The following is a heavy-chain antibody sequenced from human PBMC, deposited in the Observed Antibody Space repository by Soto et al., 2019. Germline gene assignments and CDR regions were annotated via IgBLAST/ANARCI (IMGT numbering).Heavy chain of an antibody. V-gene: IGHV3-23*01. CDR3: AKDHGYAGGRHTPYYFDS. J-gene: IGHJ4*02. D-gene: IGHD2-2*01. Sequence: EVQLLESGGSLKQPGGSLRLSCAASGFTFSSYAMSWVRQAPGKGLEWVSSISAGGDSTYYADSVKGRFTITRDNSKNTLYLQMSSLRAADTAVYYCAKDHGYAGGRHTPYYFDSWGQGTLVTVSS. CDR2: ISAGGDST. CDR1: GFTFSSYA.